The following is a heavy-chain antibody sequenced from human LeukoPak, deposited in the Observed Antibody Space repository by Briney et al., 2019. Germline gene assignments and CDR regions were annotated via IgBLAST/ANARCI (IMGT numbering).Heavy chain of an antibody. CDR3: ARGQKYCSSTSCYRRGGYYYYMDV. J-gene: IGHJ6*03. D-gene: IGHD2-2*02. V-gene: IGHV4-34*01. CDR1: GGSFSGYY. Sequence: SETLSLTCAVYGGSFSGYYWSWIRQPPGKGLEWIGEINHSGSTNYNPSLKSRVTISVDTSKNKFSLKLSSVTAADTAVYYCARGQKYCSSTSCYRRGGYYYYMDVWGKGTTVTVSS. CDR2: INHSGST.